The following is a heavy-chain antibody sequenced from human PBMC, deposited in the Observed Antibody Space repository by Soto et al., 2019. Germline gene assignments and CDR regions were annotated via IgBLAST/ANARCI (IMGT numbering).Heavy chain of an antibody. J-gene: IGHJ3*01. CDR1: GFTFGNFG. V-gene: IGHV3-23*01. CDR2: ISGGGGST. D-gene: IGHD2-21*02. CDR3: AKGFIVVVTVIRPDDAFDV. Sequence: EVQLLESGGGLVQPGGSLRLSCAAPGFTFGNFGMNWVRQAPGKGLEWVSGISGGGGSTYYADSVKGRFTISRDPSKNTIFLQMNSLRAEDTAVYYCAKGFIVVVTVIRPDDAFDVWGQGTLVTVSS.